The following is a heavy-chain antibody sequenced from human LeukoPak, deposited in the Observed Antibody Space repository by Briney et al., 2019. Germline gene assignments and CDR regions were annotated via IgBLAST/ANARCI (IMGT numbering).Heavy chain of an antibody. CDR3: EKFKSLRFLEWLLDY. J-gene: IGHJ4*02. CDR2: ISGCGGRT. CDR1: RLTFSSYA. V-gene: IGHV3-23*01. Sequence: PGGSLSLSCAASRLTFSSYAMSWVRQAAGKGLEGVSAISGCGGRTYHADSVKGRFTLSSDNSKDTMYLQMNSLRGEDKALLYFEKFKSLRFLEWLLDYWGQETLVTVSS. D-gene: IGHD3-3*01.